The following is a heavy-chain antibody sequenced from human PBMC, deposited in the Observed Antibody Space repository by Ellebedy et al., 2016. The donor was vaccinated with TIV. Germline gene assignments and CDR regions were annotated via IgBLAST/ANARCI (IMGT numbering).Heavy chain of an antibody. J-gene: IGHJ4*02. Sequence: GESLKISXAASGFTFSSFAMNWVRQAPGKGLEWVSAISGSGGSTYSADSVKGRFTISRDNSKNTLDLEMNSLRAEDTAVYYCAKDRVFRYFDWNPYFNSPLDYWGQGTLVTVSS. CDR1: GFTFSSFA. CDR3: AKDRVFRYFDWNPYFNSPLDY. CDR2: ISGSGGST. D-gene: IGHD3-9*01. V-gene: IGHV3-23*01.